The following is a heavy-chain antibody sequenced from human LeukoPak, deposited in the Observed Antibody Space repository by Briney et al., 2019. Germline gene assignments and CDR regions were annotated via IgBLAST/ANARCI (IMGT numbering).Heavy chain of an antibody. CDR1: GGSISSYY. Sequence: PSETLSLTCTVSGGSISSYYWSWIRQPPGKGLEWIGYVYYSGSTNYNPSLKSRVIISVDTSKNQFSLKLSSVTAADTAVYYCARRDSSSWDFDYWGQGTLVTVSS. CDR2: VYYSGST. CDR3: ARRDSSSWDFDY. V-gene: IGHV4-59*01. J-gene: IGHJ4*02. D-gene: IGHD6-13*01.